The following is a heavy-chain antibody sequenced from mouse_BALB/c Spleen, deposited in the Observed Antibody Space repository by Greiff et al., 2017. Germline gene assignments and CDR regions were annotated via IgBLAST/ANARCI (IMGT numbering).Heavy chain of an antibody. Sequence: EVQLVESGGGLVKPGGSLKLSCAASGFTFSDYYMYWVRQTPEKRLEWVATISDGGSYTYYPDSVKGRFTISRDNAKNNLYLQMSSLKSEDTAMYYCARADGYYAAMDYWGQGTSVTVSS. D-gene: IGHD2-3*01. CDR1: GFTFSDYY. CDR3: ARADGYYAAMDY. J-gene: IGHJ4*01. CDR2: ISDGGSYT. V-gene: IGHV5-4*02.